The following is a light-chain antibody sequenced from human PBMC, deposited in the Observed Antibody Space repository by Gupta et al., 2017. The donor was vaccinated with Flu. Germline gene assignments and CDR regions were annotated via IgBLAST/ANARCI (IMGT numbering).Light chain of an antibody. CDR3: QQYCSSPYT. Sequence: EIVLTQSPGTLSLSPGERATLSCRASQSVSSSYLAWYQQKPGQAPRLLIYGASSRATGIPDRFSGSGSATEFTLTISRLEPEDFAVYYCQQYCSSPYTFGQGTKLEIK. V-gene: IGKV3-20*01. CDR2: GAS. J-gene: IGKJ2*01. CDR1: QSVSSSY.